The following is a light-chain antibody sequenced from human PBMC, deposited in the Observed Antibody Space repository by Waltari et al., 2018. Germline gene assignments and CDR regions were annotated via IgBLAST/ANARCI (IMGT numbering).Light chain of an antibody. CDR2: DVS. J-gene: IGLJ2*01. V-gene: IGLV2-23*02. CDR3: FSYAGSNSFA. CDR1: SNDIGSYNF. Sequence: QSALTQPASVSGSPGQSITVSCIGTSNDIGSYNFVSWLQQHPGRAPKHMIYDVSERLLGVYKRCSGSKSGNTASLTISGLQAEDEADYYCFSYAGSNSFAFGGGTRVTVL.